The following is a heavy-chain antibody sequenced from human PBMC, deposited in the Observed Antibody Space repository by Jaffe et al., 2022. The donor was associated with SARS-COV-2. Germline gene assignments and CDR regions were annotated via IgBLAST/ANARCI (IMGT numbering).Heavy chain of an antibody. V-gene: IGHV3-30*04. CDR2: ISYDGSNK. Sequence: QVQLVESGGGVVQPGRSLRLSCAASGFTFSSYAMHWVRQAPGKGLEWVAVISYDGSNKYYADSVRARFTISRDNYKSTLYLQMNSLRAEDTAMYYCARELHPRDYQNYAVEYFQHWGQGTLVTVSS. CDR3: ARELHPRDYQNYAVEYFQH. J-gene: IGHJ1*01. CDR1: GFTFSSYA. D-gene: IGHD3-16*01.